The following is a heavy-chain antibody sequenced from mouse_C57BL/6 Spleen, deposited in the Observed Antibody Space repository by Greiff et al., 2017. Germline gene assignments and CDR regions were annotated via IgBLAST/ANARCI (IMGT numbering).Heavy chain of an antibody. V-gene: IGHV5-6*01. CDR1: GFTFSSYG. CDR3: ASYRYYFDY. J-gene: IGHJ2*01. CDR2: ISSGGSYT. Sequence: VQLKESGGDLVKPGGSLKLSCAASGFTFSSYGMSWVRQTPDKRLEWVATISSGGSYTYYPDSVKGRFTISRDNAKNTLYLQMSSLKSEDTAMYYCASYRYYFDYWGQGTTLTVSS. D-gene: IGHD2-12*01.